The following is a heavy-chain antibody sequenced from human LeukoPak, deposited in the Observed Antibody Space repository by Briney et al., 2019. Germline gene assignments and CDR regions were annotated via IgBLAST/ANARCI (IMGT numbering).Heavy chain of an antibody. V-gene: IGHV3-23*01. D-gene: IGHD6-6*01. Sequence: PGGSLRLSCVVSGFTFSNYPMSWVRQAPGKGLEWVSVISESGDVTHYADSMKGRFTISRDNTKNTLSLQMNSLRVEDTAIYYCARDSSHYLGSSDYWGQGTLVTVSS. J-gene: IGHJ4*02. CDR2: ISESGDVT. CDR3: ARDSSHYLGSSDY. CDR1: GFTFSNYP.